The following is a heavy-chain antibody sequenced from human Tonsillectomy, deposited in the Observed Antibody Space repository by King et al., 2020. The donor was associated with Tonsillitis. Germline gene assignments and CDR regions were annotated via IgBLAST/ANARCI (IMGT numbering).Heavy chain of an antibody. J-gene: IGHJ6*02. CDR3: ARSYLGGSGSHWRSFYYNGLDV. D-gene: IGHD3-10*01. Sequence: EVQLVESGGGLVQPGRSLRLSCAASGFTLDDSAMHWVRQAPGKGLEWVSGISWNSGSIGYADSVKGRFTISRDNAKNSLSLQMKSLRVEDTALYYCARSYLGGSGSHWRSFYYNGLDVWGQGTTVTVSS. V-gene: IGHV3-9*01. CDR2: ISWNSGSI. CDR1: GFTLDDSA.